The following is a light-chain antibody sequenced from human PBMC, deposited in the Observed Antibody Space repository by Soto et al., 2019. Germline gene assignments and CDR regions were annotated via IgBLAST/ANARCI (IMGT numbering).Light chain of an antibody. CDR2: EGS. J-gene: IGLJ2*01. CDR3: SSYRNFNTVV. Sequence: QSALTQPASVSGSPGQSITISCTGTSSDVGGYNYVSWYQQHPGKAPKLMIYEGSKRPSGVSNRFSGSKSGNTASLTISGLQAEDEADYYCSSYRNFNTVVFGGGTKLTVL. CDR1: SSDVGGYNY. V-gene: IGLV2-14*01.